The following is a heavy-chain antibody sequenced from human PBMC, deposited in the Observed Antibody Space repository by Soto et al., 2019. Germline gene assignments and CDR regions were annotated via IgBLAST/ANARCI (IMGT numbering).Heavy chain of an antibody. J-gene: IGHJ4*02. Sequence: GGSLRLSCAASGFTFDDYAMHWVRQAPGKGLEWVSGISWNSGSIGYADSVKGRFTISRDNAKNSLYLQMNSLRAEDTALYYCAIELGPRDYWGQGTLVTVSS. V-gene: IGHV3-9*01. CDR3: AIELGPRDY. D-gene: IGHD6-13*01. CDR1: GFTFDDYA. CDR2: ISWNSGSI.